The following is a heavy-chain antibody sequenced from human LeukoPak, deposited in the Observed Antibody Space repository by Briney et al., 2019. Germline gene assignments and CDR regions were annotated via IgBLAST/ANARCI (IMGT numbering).Heavy chain of an antibody. V-gene: IGHV3-11*04. CDR2: ISFSVSSK. Sequence: GGSLRLSCAASGFTFSDYYMIWIRQAPGKGLEWVSCISFSVSSKYYADSVKGRFTISSDNAKNSLYLQMNSLRAEDTAVYYCARESSSWYVSFDYWGQGTLVTVSS. D-gene: IGHD6-13*01. CDR3: ARESSSWYVSFDY. J-gene: IGHJ4*02. CDR1: GFTFSDYY.